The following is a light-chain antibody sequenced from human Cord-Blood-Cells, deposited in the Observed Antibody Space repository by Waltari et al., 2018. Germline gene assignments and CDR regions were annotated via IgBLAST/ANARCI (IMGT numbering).Light chain of an antibody. J-gene: IGLJ3*02. V-gene: IGLV2-14*03. CDR2: DVS. Sequence: QSALTQPPSVSGSPGQSIAISCTVTSRDVGGYNYVSWYQQHPGKAPKRMIYDVSNRPSGVSNRFSGSKSGNTASLTISGLQAEDEADYYCSSYTSSSTWVFGGGTKLTVL. CDR1: SRDVGGYNY. CDR3: SSYTSSSTWV.